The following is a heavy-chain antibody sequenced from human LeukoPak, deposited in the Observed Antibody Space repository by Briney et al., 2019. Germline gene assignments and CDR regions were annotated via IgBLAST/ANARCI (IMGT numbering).Heavy chain of an antibody. CDR2: INSDGSST. Sequence: GGSLRLSCAASGFTFSRYWMHWVRQAPGNGLVWVSRINSDGSSTSYADSVKGRFTISRDNAKNTLYPQMNSLRAEDTAVYYCARDRGAYCSGGSCYSRNWFDPWGQGTLVTVSS. D-gene: IGHD2-15*01. V-gene: IGHV3-74*01. J-gene: IGHJ5*02. CDR3: ARDRGAYCSGGSCYSRNWFDP. CDR1: GFTFSRYW.